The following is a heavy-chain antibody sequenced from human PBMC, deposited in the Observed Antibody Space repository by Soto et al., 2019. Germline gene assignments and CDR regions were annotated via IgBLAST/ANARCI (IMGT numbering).Heavy chain of an antibody. Sequence: EVQLLESWGGLVQPGGSRRLSCAASGFTFSSYVISWVRQAPGPGLEWVSGISGSGVSTDYADSVKGRFTISRDNSKNTLYRRMNRVRAAEPGVSYCATVPFAMLNVYYTPLYFAYWRPGKRVTVSS. CDR2: ISGSGVST. CDR1: GFTFSSYV. CDR3: ATVPFAMLNVYYTPLYFAY. D-gene: IGHD3-3*01. J-gene: IGHJ4*01. V-gene: IGHV3-23*01.